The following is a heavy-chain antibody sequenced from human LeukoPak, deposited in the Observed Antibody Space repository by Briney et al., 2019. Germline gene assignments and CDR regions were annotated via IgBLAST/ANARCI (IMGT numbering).Heavy chain of an antibody. D-gene: IGHD3-22*01. J-gene: IGHJ4*02. CDR1: GGSISSYY. CDR2: IYTSGST. CDR3: ARHVRFYDSSGYIDY. Sequence: SETLSLTCTVSGGSISSYYWSWIRQPPAKGLEWIGYIYTSGSTNYNPSLKSRVTISVDTSKNQFSLKLSSVTAADTAVYYCARHVRFYDSSGYIDYWGQGTLVTVSS. V-gene: IGHV4-4*09.